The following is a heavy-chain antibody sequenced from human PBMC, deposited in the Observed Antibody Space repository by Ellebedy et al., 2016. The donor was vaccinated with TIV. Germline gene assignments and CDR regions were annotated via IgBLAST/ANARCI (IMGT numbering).Heavy chain of an antibody. Sequence: GGSLRLSCAASGFTFSGYSMNWVRQAPGKGLEWISYIFTTGSTTVYADSVKGRFTVSRDNARNSLYLQMDSLRDEDTAVYYCARILHYTFDLWGQGTLVTVSP. CDR3: ARILHYTFDL. J-gene: IGHJ5*02. CDR1: GFTFSGYS. D-gene: IGHD2/OR15-2a*01. CDR2: IFTTGSTT. V-gene: IGHV3-48*02.